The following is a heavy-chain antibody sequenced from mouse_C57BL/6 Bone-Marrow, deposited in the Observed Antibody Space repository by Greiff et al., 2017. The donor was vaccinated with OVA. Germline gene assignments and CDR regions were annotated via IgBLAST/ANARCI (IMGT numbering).Heavy chain of an antibody. V-gene: IGHV5-4*01. Sequence: EVHLVESGGGLVKPGGSLKLSCAASGFTFSSYAMSWVRQTPEKRLEWVATISDGGSYTYYPDNVKGRFTISRDNAKNNLYLQMSHLKSEDTAMYYCARDGAVVAKDWFAYWGQGTLVTVSA. J-gene: IGHJ3*01. CDR2: ISDGGSYT. CDR3: ARDGAVVAKDWFAY. CDR1: GFTFSSYA. D-gene: IGHD1-1*01.